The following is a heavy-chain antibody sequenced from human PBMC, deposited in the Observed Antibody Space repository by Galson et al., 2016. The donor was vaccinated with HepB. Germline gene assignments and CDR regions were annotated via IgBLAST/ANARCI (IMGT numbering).Heavy chain of an antibody. CDR2: VYWNDDK. CDR3: ALVIPVTGRWFDP. J-gene: IGHJ5*02. D-gene: IGHD2-2*01. Sequence: PALVKPTQTLTLTCTFSGFSLSTSGVGVGWIRQPPGKALEWLAPVYWNDDKRYRPSLESRLTITKDTSRHQVVLTMTNMDPMDPATYYCALVIPVTGRWFDPWGPGTLVTVSS. CDR1: GFSLSTSGVG. V-gene: IGHV2-5*01.